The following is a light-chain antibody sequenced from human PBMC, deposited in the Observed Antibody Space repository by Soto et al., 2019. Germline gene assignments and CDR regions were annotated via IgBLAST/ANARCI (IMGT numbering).Light chain of an antibody. V-gene: IGKV1-9*01. CDR2: AAS. CDR3: QQLNSYPLT. CDR1: QGVNSY. J-gene: IGKJ4*01. Sequence: DIQLTQSPSFLSASVGDRVTITCRASQGVNSYLAWFQQQPGKAPKLLIYAASTLQGGVPSRFSGSGSGTEFTLTISSLQPEDFATYYCQQLNSYPLTFGGGTQVEIK.